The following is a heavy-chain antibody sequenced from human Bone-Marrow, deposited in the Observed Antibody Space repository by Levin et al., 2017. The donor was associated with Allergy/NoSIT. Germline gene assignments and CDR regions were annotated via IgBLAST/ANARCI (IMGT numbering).Heavy chain of an antibody. CDR2: IWYDGSNK. CDR3: ARGWMRMGRYCSGGSCYPGWYFDL. V-gene: IGHV3-33*01. J-gene: IGHJ2*01. CDR1: GFTFSSYG. D-gene: IGHD2-15*01. Sequence: GESLKISCAASGFTFSSYGMHWVRQAPGKGLEWVAVIWYDGSNKYYADSVKGRFTISRDNSKNTLYLQMNSLRAEDTAVYYCARGWMRMGRYCSGGSCYPGWYFDLWGRGTLVTVSS.